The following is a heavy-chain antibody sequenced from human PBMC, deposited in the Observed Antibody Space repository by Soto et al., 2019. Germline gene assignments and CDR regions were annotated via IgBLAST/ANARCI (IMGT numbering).Heavy chain of an antibody. CDR1: GFSFDTYS. J-gene: IGHJ4*02. CDR3: ARVGSGPPAY. Sequence: GGSLRLSCAASGFSFDTYSMSWVRQAPGKGLEWVSYISSSSSTIYYSDSVKGRFTISRDNAKNSLYLQMNSLRDEDTAVYFCARVGSGPPAYWGQGALVTVSS. V-gene: IGHV3-48*02. CDR2: ISSSSSTI. D-gene: IGHD3-10*01.